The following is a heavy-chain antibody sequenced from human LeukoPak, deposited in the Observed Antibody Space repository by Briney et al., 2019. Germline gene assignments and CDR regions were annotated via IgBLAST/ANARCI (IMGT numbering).Heavy chain of an antibody. CDR1: GYTFTGYY. D-gene: IGHD3-22*01. V-gene: IGHV1-2*02. CDR3: AREARTTYYYDSSRYRVFDY. Sequence: ASVKVSCKASGYTFTGYYMHWVRQAPGQGVEWMGWINPNSGGTNYAQKFQGRVTMTRDTSISTAYMELSRLRSDDTAVYYCAREARTTYYYDSSRYRVFDYWGQGTLVTVSS. J-gene: IGHJ4*02. CDR2: INPNSGGT.